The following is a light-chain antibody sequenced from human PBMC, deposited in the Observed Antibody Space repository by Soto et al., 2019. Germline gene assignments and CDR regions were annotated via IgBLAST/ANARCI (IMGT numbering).Light chain of an antibody. V-gene: IGKV3-11*01. Sequence: EIVLTQSPATLSLSPGERATLSCRASQSVSSYLAWYQQKPGQAPRLLIYDASNRATGIPARFSGSGSGTDFTRTISSLEPEDFAVYYCQQRSNWPAITFGQGTRLDIK. CDR1: QSVSSY. CDR3: QQRSNWPAIT. J-gene: IGKJ5*01. CDR2: DAS.